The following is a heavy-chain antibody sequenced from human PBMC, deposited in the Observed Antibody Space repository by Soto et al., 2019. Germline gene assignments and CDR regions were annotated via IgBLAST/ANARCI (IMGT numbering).Heavy chain of an antibody. Sequence: GESLKISCAASGFTFSSYAMSWVRQAPGKGLEWVSAISGSGGSTYYADSVKGRFTISRDNSKNTLYLQMNSLRAEDTAVYYCAKCSNYYYYYMDVWGKGTTVTVSS. V-gene: IGHV3-23*01. CDR1: GFTFSSYA. D-gene: IGHD4-4*01. CDR2: ISGSGGST. J-gene: IGHJ6*03. CDR3: AKCSNYYYYYMDV.